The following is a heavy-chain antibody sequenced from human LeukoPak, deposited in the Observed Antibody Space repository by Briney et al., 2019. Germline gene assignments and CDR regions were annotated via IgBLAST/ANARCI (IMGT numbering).Heavy chain of an antibody. CDR3: ARVWLGAPVREIMHDSADFDY. J-gene: IGHJ4*02. Sequence: ASVKVSCKASGYTFTSYDINWVRQATGQGLEWMGWMNPNSGNTGYAQKLQGRVTMTTDTSTSTAYMELRSLRSDDTAVYYCARVWLGAPVREIMHDSADFDYWGQGTLVTVSS. D-gene: IGHD3-16*01. CDR2: MNPNSGNT. CDR1: GYTFTSYD. V-gene: IGHV1-8*01.